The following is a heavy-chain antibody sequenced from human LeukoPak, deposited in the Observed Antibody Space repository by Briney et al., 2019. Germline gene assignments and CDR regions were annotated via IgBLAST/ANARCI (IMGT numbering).Heavy chain of an antibody. Sequence: PSETLSLTCTVSGGSFSSYYWSWIRQTPGKGLQWIGYINYSGSTKYNPSLKSRVSISVDTSKNQFSLRLTSVTAADTAVYYCARCRDYWGQGTLVTVSS. CDR3: ARCRDY. CDR2: INYSGST. J-gene: IGHJ4*02. V-gene: IGHV4-59*01. CDR1: GGSFSSYY.